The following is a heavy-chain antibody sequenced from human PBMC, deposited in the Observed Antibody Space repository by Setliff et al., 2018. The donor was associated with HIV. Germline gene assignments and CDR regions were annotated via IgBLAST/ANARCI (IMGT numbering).Heavy chain of an antibody. Sequence: PSETLSLTCTVSGCSISSYYWTWVRQSAGKGLEWIGRIYSSGSTNYNPSLKSRVTMSVDTSKNQFSLILTSVTAADTAVYYCARSSRVNCGGDCYLFDYWGQGTPVTVSS. J-gene: IGHJ4*02. D-gene: IGHD2-21*02. CDR2: IYSSGST. CDR3: ARSSRVNCGGDCYLFDY. CDR1: GCSISSYY. V-gene: IGHV4-4*07.